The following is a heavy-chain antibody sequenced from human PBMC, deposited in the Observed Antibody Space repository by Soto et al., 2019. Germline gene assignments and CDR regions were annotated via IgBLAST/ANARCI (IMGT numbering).Heavy chain of an antibody. J-gene: IGHJ4*02. CDR2: IFTRGTA. V-gene: IGHV3-53*01. D-gene: IGHD3-22*01. CDR3: TKLWGYYFDS. CDR1: GFGVNDNY. Sequence: PGGSLRLSCTASGFGVNDNYVGWVRQAPGKSPEWVAVIFTRGTAHYADSVTGRFTFSRDNSKRTLNLQLNNLRAEDTAVYYCTKLWGYYFDSWGQGTLVTVSS.